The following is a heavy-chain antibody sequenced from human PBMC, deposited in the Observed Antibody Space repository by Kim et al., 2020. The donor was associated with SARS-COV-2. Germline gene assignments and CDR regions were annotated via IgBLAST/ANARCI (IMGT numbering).Heavy chain of an antibody. CDR1: GFTLSSYG. J-gene: IGHJ6*02. Sequence: GGSLRLSCVASGFTLSSYGMNWVRLAPGKGLEWVADISHNGSTTAYADSVRGRFTISRDNAKNSLHLQLNSLRAEDTAVYYCARSRLLQVVSARYSGLDFWGQGTAVTVSS. CDR3: ARSRLLQVVSARYSGLDF. V-gene: IGHV3-48*03. CDR2: ISHNGSTT. D-gene: IGHD2-8*02.